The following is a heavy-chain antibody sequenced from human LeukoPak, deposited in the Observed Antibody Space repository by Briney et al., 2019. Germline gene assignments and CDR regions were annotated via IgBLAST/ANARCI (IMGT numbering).Heavy chain of an antibody. V-gene: IGHV3-43D*04. J-gene: IGHJ6*04. CDR1: GFTFDDYA. CDR3: AKDLRYYDILTGYHYYYYGMDV. Sequence: GGSLRLSCAASGFTFDDYAMHWVRQAPGKGLEWVSLISWDGGSTYYADSVKGRFTISRDNSKNSLYLQMNSLRAEATALYYCAKDLRYYDILTGYHYYYYGMDVWGKGTTVTVSS. CDR2: ISWDGGST. D-gene: IGHD3-9*01.